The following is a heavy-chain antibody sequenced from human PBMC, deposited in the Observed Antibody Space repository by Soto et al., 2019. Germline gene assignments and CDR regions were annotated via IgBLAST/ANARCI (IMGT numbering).Heavy chain of an antibody. Sequence: PSETLSLTCAVYGGSFSGYYWSWIRQPPGKGLEWIGEINHSGSTNYNPSLKSRVTISVDTSKNQFSLKLSSVTAADTAVYYCARGRRSSGWYQEPYYFDYWGQGTLVTVSS. CDR1: GGSFSGYY. V-gene: IGHV4-34*01. J-gene: IGHJ4*02. CDR2: INHSGST. CDR3: ARGRRSSGWYQEPYYFDY. D-gene: IGHD6-19*01.